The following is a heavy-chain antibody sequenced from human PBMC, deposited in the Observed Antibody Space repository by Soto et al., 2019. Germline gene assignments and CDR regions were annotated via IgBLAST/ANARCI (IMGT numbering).Heavy chain of an antibody. CDR3: GRDLGCASSN. J-gene: IGHJ4*02. V-gene: IGHV3-74*01. CDR2: IDNDGRIT. CDR1: GYTFSNYW. Sequence: TGGALRLSCASSGYTFSNYWMHWVRQAPGMGLVWVSRIDNDGRITNYADSVMGRFTISRDNAKDTLYLQMDSLRAEDTAVYYCGRDLGCASSNCGPGTLVTVSS. D-gene: IGHD3-16*01.